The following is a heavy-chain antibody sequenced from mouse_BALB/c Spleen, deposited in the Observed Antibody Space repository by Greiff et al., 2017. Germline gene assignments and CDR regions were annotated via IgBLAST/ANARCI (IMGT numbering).Heavy chain of an antibody. Sequence: QVQLQQSGAELVRPGASVTLSCKASGYTFTDYEMHWVKQTPVHGLEWIGAIDPETGGTAYNQKFKGKATLTADKSSSTAYMELRSLTSEDTAVYYCTRRDGNYQYYFDYWGQGTTLTVSS. D-gene: IGHD2-1*01. CDR1: GYTFTDYE. J-gene: IGHJ2*01. V-gene: IGHV1-15*01. CDR2: IDPETGGT. CDR3: TRRDGNYQYYFDY.